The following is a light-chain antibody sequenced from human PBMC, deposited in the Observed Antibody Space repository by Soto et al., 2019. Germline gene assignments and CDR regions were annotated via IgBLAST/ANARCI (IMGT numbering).Light chain of an antibody. CDR2: GAS. J-gene: IGKJ1*01. Sequence: ETLLTQCPATLSVSPGERATLSCRASQGFXSNFAWYKQKPGQATRLLSXGASTRATGIPARFSGSGSETEFTLTISSLQSEDFAVYYCQQYNDWPPWTFGQGTKVDIK. CDR3: QQYNDWPPWT. CDR1: QGFXSN. V-gene: IGKV3-15*01.